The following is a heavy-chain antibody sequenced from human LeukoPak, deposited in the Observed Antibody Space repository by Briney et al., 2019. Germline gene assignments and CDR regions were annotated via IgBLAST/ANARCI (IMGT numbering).Heavy chain of an antibody. V-gene: IGHV3-74*01. CDR2: ISPTGSTT. J-gene: IGHJ4*02. Sequence: GGSLRLSCTASGFSFSGHWMHWARQLPGKGLVWVSRISPTGSTTSYADSVKGRFTVSRDNAKNTLYLQVNNLSAEDTAVYYCARGPNSNWSGLDFWGQGTLLTASS. CDR3: ARGPNSNWSGLDF. CDR1: GFSFSGHW. D-gene: IGHD6-6*01.